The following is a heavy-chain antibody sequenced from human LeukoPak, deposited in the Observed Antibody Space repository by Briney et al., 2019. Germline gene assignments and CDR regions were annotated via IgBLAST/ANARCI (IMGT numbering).Heavy chain of an antibody. J-gene: IGHJ4*02. V-gene: IGHV3-23*01. CDR3: PKPLLTPGN. CDR1: GFIFAKYA. D-gene: IGHD4-23*01. Sequence: GGSLTLSCTTSGFIFAKYAMACVRQSPGKGREWVSTISASGADTYYADSVRGRFTISRDNSRNALYLQLSRLRVDDTAFYYCPKPLLTPGNWGPGTLVTVSS. CDR2: ISASGADT.